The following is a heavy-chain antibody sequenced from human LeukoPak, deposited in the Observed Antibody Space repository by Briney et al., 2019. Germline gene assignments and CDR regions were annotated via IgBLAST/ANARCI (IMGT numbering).Heavy chain of an antibody. D-gene: IGHD3-10*01. V-gene: IGHV4-34*01. CDR1: GGSFSGYY. CDR3: ARGSVWFGELYFPDAFDI. J-gene: IGHJ3*02. CDR2: INHSGST. Sequence: PSETLSLTCAVYGGSFSGYYWSWIRQPPGKGLEWIGEINHSGSTNYNPSLKSRVTISVDTSKNQFSLKLSSVTAADTAVYYCARGSVWFGELYFPDAFDIWGQGTMVTVSS.